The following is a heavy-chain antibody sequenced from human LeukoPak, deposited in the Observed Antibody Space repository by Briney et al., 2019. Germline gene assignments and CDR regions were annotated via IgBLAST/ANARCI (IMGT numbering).Heavy chain of an antibody. CDR3: ARGLGRGVAAAGTGY. V-gene: IGHV4-59*01. CDR2: IYYSGST. J-gene: IGHJ4*02. D-gene: IGHD6-13*01. CDR1: GGSIRSYY. Sequence: SSETLSLTCTVSGGSIRSYYWSWIRQPPGRGLEWIGYIYYSGSTNYNPSLKSRVTISVDTSKNQFSLKLSSVTAADTAVYYCARGLGRGVAAAGTGYWGQGTLVTVSS.